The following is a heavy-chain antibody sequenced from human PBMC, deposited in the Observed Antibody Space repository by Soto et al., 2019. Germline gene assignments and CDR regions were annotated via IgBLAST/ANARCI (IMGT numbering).Heavy chain of an antibody. CDR3: ATGDVDYSGYDPKDVDY. V-gene: IGHV1-24*01. Sequence: APFEVSWEVSGYTIHDLSMHCVQQAHGHGLEWKGGFDPEDGETIYAQKFQGRVTMTEETATDAAYMERSSLRSEDTAVDYCATGDVDYSGYDPKDVDYWGQGTLVTVS. CDR2: FDPEDGET. CDR1: GYTIHDLS. J-gene: IGHJ4*02. D-gene: IGHD5-12*01.